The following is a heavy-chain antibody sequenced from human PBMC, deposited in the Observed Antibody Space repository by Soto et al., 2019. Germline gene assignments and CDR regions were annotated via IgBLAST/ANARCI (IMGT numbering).Heavy chain of an antibody. Sequence: PSETLSLTCTVSGGSISSSSYYWGWIRQPPGKGLEWVGSIYYSGSTYYNPSLKSRVTISVDTSKNQFSLKLSSVTAADTAVYYCARHAEVYYYYYGMDVWGQGTTVTVSS. CDR2: IYYSGST. V-gene: IGHV4-39*01. CDR3: ARHAEVYYYYYGMDV. CDR1: GGSISSSSYY. J-gene: IGHJ6*02.